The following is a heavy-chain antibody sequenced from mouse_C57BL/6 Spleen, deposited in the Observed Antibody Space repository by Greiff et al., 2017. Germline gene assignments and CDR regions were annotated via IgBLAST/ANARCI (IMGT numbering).Heavy chain of an antibody. Sequence: QVQLQQPGAELVKPGASVKLSCKASGYTFTSYWMQWVKQRPGQGLEWIGEIDPSDSYTNYNQRFKGKATLTVDTSSCTAYMQLSSLTSEDSAVYYCARTMVTLDYGGQGTTLTVAS. CDR1: GYTFTSYW. D-gene: IGHD2-2*01. V-gene: IGHV1-50*01. CDR2: IDPSDSYT. J-gene: IGHJ2*01. CDR3: ARTMVTLDY.